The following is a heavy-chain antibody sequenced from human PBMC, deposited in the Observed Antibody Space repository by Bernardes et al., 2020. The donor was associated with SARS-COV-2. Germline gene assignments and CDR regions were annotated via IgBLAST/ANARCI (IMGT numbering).Heavy chain of an antibody. CDR3: ARHPLYGSGSYGWFDP. CDR2: IYPGDSDT. V-gene: IGHV5-51*01. CDR1: GYSFTSYW. J-gene: IGHJ5*02. D-gene: IGHD3-10*01. Sequence: GESLKISCKGSGYSFTSYWIGWVRQMPGKGLEWMGIIYPGDSDTRYSPSFQGQVTISADKSISTAYLQWSSLKASDTAMYYCARHPLYGSGSYGWFDPWGQGTLVTVSS.